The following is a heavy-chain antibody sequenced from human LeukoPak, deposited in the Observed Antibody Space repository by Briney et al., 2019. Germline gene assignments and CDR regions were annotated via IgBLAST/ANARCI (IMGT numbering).Heavy chain of an antibody. J-gene: IGHJ4*02. CDR1: GYTFTGYY. Sequence: ASVKVSCKASGYTFTGYYMHWVRQAPGQGLEWMGWINPNSGGTNYAQKFQGWVTMTRDTSISTAYMELSRLRSDDTAMYYCARGFSGSPGVDYWGQGTLVTVSS. CDR2: INPNSGGT. CDR3: ARGFSGSPGVDY. V-gene: IGHV1-2*04. D-gene: IGHD1-26*01.